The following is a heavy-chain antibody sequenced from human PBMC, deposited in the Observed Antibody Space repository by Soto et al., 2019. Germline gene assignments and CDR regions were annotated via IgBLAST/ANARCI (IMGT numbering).Heavy chain of an antibody. Sequence: QVQLVQSGAEVKKPGSSVKVSCKASGGIFSTYAISWLRQAPGQGLEWMGGIIPIFGTPNYAQRFQGRVTISADESTSTAYMEGSRLRSEDTAVYYCARDRDDYGSGNYYNRIDFWGQGTLVTVSS. CDR3: ARDRDDYGSGNYYNRIDF. V-gene: IGHV1-69*01. J-gene: IGHJ4*02. CDR1: GGIFSTYA. CDR2: IIPIFGTP. D-gene: IGHD3-10*01.